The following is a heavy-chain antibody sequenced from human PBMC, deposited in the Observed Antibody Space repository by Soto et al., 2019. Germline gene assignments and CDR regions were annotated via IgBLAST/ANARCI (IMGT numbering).Heavy chain of an antibody. V-gene: IGHV3-23*01. CDR1: GFTFSSYA. CDR3: AKDRATRSIVATIAPSLGY. Sequence: GGSLRLSCAASGFTFSSYAMSWVRQAPGKGLEWVSAISGSGGSTYYADSVKGRFTISRDNSKNTLYLQMNSLRAEDTAVYYCAKDRATRSIVATIAPSLGYWGQGTLVTVSS. J-gene: IGHJ4*02. D-gene: IGHD5-12*01. CDR2: ISGSGGST.